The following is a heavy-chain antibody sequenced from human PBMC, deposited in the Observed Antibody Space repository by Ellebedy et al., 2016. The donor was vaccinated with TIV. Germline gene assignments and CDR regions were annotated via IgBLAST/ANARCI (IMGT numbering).Heavy chain of an antibody. J-gene: IGHJ4*02. Sequence: ASVKVSXXTSGYIFSVYGVSWIRQAPGQGFEWLGWISGRNGDTDYAQKFQGRVTMTTDTSTSTAYLDVRSLRSDDTAVYFCARDPGAHCGGNCLHFDYWGQGTLITVSS. V-gene: IGHV1-18*04. CDR1: GYIFSVYG. CDR3: ARDPGAHCGGNCLHFDY. D-gene: IGHD2-21*01. CDR2: ISGRNGDT.